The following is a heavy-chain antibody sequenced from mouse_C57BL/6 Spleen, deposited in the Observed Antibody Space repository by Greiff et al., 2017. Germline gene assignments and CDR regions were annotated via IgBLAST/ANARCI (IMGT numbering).Heavy chain of an antibody. CDR2: FHPYNDDT. Sequence: QVQLQQSGAELVKPGASVKMSCKASGYTFTTYPIAWIKQNHGKSLEWIGNFHPYNDDTKYNEKFKGKAPLTVEKSSSTVYLELSRLTSDDSAVYYCARGGIGYCYFDVWGTVTTVTVSS. V-gene: IGHV1-47*01. D-gene: IGHD2-14*01. CDR1: GYTFTTYP. CDR3: ARGGIGYCYFDV. J-gene: IGHJ1*03.